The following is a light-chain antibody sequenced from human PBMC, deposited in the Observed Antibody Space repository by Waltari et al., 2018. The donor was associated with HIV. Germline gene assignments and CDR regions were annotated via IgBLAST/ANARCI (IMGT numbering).Light chain of an antibody. J-gene: IGLJ2*01. CDR1: TRDVESYNL. CDR2: EVS. CDR3: CSYAGSLVV. Sequence: QSALTQPASVSGSPGQSIPISCTGTTRDVESYNLVSWYQQNPGKAPKLMIYEVSTRPSGVSNRCSGSKSGNTASLTISGLQAEDEADYYCCSYAGSLVVFGGGTKLTVL. V-gene: IGLV2-23*02.